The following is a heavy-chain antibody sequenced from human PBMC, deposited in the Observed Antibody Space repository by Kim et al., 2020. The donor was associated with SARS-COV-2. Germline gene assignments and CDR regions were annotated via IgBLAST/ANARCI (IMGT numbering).Heavy chain of an antibody. CDR1: GFTFSSYG. D-gene: IGHD2-2*02. V-gene: IGHV3-30*18. CDR2: ISYDGSNK. Sequence: GGSLRLSCAASGFTFSSYGMHWVRQAPGKGLEWVAVISYDGSNKYYADSVKGRFTISRDNSKNTLYLQMNSLRAEDTAVYYCAKDYDFEVPAAIPHLDYYYGMDVWGQGTTVTVSS. J-gene: IGHJ6*02. CDR3: AKDYDFEVPAAIPHLDYYYGMDV.